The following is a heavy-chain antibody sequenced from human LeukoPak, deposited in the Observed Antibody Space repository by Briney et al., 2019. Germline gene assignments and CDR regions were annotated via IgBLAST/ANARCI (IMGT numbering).Heavy chain of an antibody. Sequence: LRLSCAASGFTFSSYAMSWVRQAPGKGLEWIGYIYYSGNTYYNPSLKSRVTISVDTSKNQFSLKLRSLTAADTAVYYCARDREAYGSGLHYYYYMDVWGKGTTVTVSS. CDR2: IYYSGNT. CDR1: GFTFSSYA. CDR3: ARDREAYGSGLHYYYYMDV. D-gene: IGHD3-10*01. V-gene: IGHV4-30-4*08. J-gene: IGHJ6*03.